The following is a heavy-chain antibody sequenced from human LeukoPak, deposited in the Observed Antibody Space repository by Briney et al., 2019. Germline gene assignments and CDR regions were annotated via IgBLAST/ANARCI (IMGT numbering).Heavy chain of an antibody. CDR3: ARDPYLWSGYYTGDY. V-gene: IGHV1-2*02. D-gene: IGHD3-3*01. CDR1: GYTFTGYY. Sequence: GASVKVSCKASGYTFTGYYMHWVRQAPGQGLEWMGWINPNSGGTNYAQKFQGRVTMTRDTSISTAYMELSRLRSDDTAVYYCARDPYLWSGYYTGDYWGQGTLVTVSS. CDR2: INPNSGGT. J-gene: IGHJ4*02.